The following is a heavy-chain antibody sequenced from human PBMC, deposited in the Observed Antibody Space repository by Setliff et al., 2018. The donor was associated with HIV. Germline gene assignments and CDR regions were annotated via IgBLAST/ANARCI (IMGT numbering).Heavy chain of an antibody. V-gene: IGHV3-30*01. CDR1: GFTFSNYA. Sequence: GGSLRLSCVASGFTFSNYAMHWVRQAPGKGLEWVTVISYDESNKYYGDSVKGRFTISRDDSKNTLYLQMNSLRAEDTAVYYCARGPNRYSGTYSYYYYMDVWGKGTTVTVSS. D-gene: IGHD1-26*01. CDR2: ISYDESNK. J-gene: IGHJ6*03. CDR3: ARGPNRYSGTYSYYYYMDV.